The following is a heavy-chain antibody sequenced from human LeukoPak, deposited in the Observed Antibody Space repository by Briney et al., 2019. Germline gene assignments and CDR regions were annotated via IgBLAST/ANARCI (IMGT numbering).Heavy chain of an antibody. J-gene: IGHJ4*02. CDR3: AAYSGYDEAFDY. D-gene: IGHD5-12*01. V-gene: IGHV1-46*01. CDR1: GYTFTNSY. CDR2: INPSGGST. Sequence: ASVKVSCKASGYTFTNSYMHWVRQPPGQGLEWMGIINPSGGSTSYAQKFQGRVTMTRDMSTSTVYMELSSLRSDDTAVYYCAAYSGYDEAFDYWGQGTLVTVSS.